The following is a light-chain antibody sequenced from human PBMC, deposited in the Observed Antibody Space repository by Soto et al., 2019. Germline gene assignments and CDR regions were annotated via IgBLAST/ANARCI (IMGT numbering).Light chain of an antibody. Sequence: QSVLTQPPSVSGAPGQRVTIPCTGSSSNIGAGYDVHWYQQLPGTAPKLLIYGNSNRPSGVPDRFSGSKSGTSASLAITGLQAEDEADYHCQSYDSRLSGSVFGGGTKLTVL. CDR3: QSYDSRLSGSV. CDR1: SSNIGAGYD. J-gene: IGLJ2*01. V-gene: IGLV1-40*01. CDR2: GNS.